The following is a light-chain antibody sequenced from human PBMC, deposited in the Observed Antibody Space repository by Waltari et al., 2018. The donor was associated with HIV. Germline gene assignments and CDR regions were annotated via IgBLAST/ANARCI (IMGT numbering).Light chain of an antibody. CDR1: SSDVGGYHF. CDR2: DVF. Sequence: QSALTQPASVSGSPGQSITVSCTGTSSDVGGYHFVSCYQQHPGKAPKLIIFDVFKRPAGVSERFSGSRSGNTASLTVSGLQAEDEADYYCCSYAGSRTWVFGGGTALTVL. J-gene: IGLJ3*02. CDR3: CSYAGSRTWV. V-gene: IGLV2-23*02.